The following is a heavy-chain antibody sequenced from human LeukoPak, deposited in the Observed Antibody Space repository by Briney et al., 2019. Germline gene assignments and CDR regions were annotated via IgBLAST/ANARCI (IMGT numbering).Heavy chain of an antibody. Sequence: PGGSLRLSCAASGFTFSTYSMTWVRQAPGKGLEWVSSISTSGDYIYYADSVKGRFTISRDNAKNSLYLQMNSLRAEDTAVYYCARGPYQNGYYGSGSYSEIDYWGQGTLVTVSS. V-gene: IGHV3-21*01. J-gene: IGHJ4*02. CDR2: ISTSGDYI. CDR3: ARGPYQNGYYGSGSYSEIDY. D-gene: IGHD3-10*01. CDR1: GFTFSTYS.